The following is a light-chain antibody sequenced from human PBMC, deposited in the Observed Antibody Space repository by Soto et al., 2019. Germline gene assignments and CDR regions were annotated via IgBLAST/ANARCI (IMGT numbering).Light chain of an antibody. Sequence: ALTQPPSVSGAPGQRVTISCTGSSSNIGAGYDVHWYQQLPGTAPKLLIYGNSNRPSGAPDRFSGSKSGTSASLAITGLQAEDEADYYCQSYDSSLSGSYVFGTGTKVTVL. CDR1: SSNIGAGYD. CDR2: GNS. J-gene: IGLJ1*01. CDR3: QSYDSSLSGSYV. V-gene: IGLV1-40*01.